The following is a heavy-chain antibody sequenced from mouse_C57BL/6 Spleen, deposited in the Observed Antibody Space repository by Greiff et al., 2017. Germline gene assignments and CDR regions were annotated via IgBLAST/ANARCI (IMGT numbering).Heavy chain of an antibody. Sequence: VQLQESGAELAKPGASVKLSCKASGYTFTSYWMHWVKQRPGQGLEWIGYINPSSGYTKYNQKFKDTASLTADKSSSTAYMQLNSLTNEDTAVYYCARSGSLYAMDYWGQGTSVTVAS. D-gene: IGHD3-1*01. CDR3: ARSGSLYAMDY. CDR2: INPSSGYT. J-gene: IGHJ4*01. V-gene: IGHV1-7*01. CDR1: GYTFTSYW.